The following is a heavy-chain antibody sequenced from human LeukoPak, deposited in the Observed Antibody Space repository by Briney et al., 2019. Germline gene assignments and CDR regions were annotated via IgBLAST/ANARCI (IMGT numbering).Heavy chain of an antibody. V-gene: IGHV4-39*07. CDR1: GGSITTSSYY. D-gene: IGHD6-6*01. CDR3: ARGLLYSSSPLDY. CDR2: IYYSGST. J-gene: IGHJ4*02. Sequence: SETLSLTCTVSGGSITTSSYYWGWIRQPPGKGLEWIGSIYYSGSTYYNPSLKSRVTISVDTSKNQFSLKLSSVTAADTAVYYCARGLLYSSSPLDYWGQGTLVTVSS.